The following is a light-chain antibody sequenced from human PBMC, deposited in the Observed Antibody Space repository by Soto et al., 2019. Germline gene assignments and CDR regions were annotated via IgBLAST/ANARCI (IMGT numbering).Light chain of an antibody. CDR2: EAS. J-gene: IGKJ1*01. CDR3: QQYNTYSWT. V-gene: IGKV1-5*03. CDR1: QSIKSW. Sequence: DIQMTPSPSTLSASVGARVTITCRASQSIKSWLAWYQQKPGKAPKLLIYEASSLESGVPSRFGGSGSGTEFTLTISSLQPDDFATYYCQQYNTYSWTFGQGTKVDIK.